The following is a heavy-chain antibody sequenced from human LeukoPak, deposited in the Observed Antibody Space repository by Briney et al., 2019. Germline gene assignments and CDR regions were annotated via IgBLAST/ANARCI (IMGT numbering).Heavy chain of an antibody. Sequence: NPSETLSLTCTVSGGSISSSSYYWGWIRQPPGKGLEWIGSIYYSGSTYYNPSLKSRVTISVDTSKNQFSLKLSSVTAADTAVYYCASLVVATPVGRDYWGQGTLVTVSS. D-gene: IGHD5-12*01. CDR1: GGSISSSSYY. V-gene: IGHV4-39*07. CDR2: IYYSGST. CDR3: ASLVVATPVGRDY. J-gene: IGHJ4*02.